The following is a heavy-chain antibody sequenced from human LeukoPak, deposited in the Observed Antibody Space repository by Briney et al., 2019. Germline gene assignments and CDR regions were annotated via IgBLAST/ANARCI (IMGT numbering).Heavy chain of an antibody. D-gene: IGHD3-22*01. CDR2: IYTSGST. Sequence: SETLSLTCTVSGGSISSYYWSWIRQPAGKGLEWIGRIYTSGSTNYNPSLKSRVTMSVDTSKNQFSLKLSSVTAADTAVYYCARDTDSSGYYSNWFDPWGQGTLVTVSS. J-gene: IGHJ5*02. V-gene: IGHV4-4*07. CDR3: ARDTDSSGYYSNWFDP. CDR1: GGSISSYY.